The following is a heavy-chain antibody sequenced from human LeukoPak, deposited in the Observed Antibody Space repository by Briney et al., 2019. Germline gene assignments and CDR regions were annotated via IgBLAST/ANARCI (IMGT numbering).Heavy chain of an antibody. CDR2: IYYSGST. Sequence: SETLSLTCTVSGGSISSYYWSWIRQPPGKGLEWIGYIYYSGSTNYNPSLKSRVTISVDTSKNQFSLKLSPVTAADTAVYYCARGPRAGRNWFDPWGQGTLVTVSS. D-gene: IGHD6-25*01. J-gene: IGHJ5*02. CDR1: GGSISSYY. CDR3: ARGPRAGRNWFDP. V-gene: IGHV4-59*01.